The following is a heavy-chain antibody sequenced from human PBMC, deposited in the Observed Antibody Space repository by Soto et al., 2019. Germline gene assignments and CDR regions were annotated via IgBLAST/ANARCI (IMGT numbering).Heavy chain of an antibody. V-gene: IGHV3-30-3*01. CDR1: GFTFNSFT. CDR3: ATWEERYFQD. CDR2: ISHDGSHK. J-gene: IGHJ1*01. Sequence: QVQLVESGGGVVQPGRSLGLSCAASGFTFNSFTMHWVRQAPGKGLEWVAVISHDGSHKYSADSVKGRFTISRDDSKNTLYLSKSSLGVEDTAIYYCATWEERYFQDWGQGTLVTVSS. D-gene: IGHD1-26*01.